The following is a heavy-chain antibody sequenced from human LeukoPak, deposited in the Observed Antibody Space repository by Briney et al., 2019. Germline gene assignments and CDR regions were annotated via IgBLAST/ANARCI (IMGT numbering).Heavy chain of an antibody. CDR2: ISYDGSNK. CDR1: GFTFSSYG. J-gene: IGHJ5*02. D-gene: IGHD1-26*01. CDR3: ARAEWELGSVWFDP. V-gene: IGHV3-30*03. Sequence: GGSLRLSCAASGFTFSSYGMHWVRQAPGKGLEWVAVISYDGSNKYYADSVKGRFTISRDNSKNTLYLQMNSLRAEDTAVYYCARAEWELGSVWFDPWGQGTLVTVSS.